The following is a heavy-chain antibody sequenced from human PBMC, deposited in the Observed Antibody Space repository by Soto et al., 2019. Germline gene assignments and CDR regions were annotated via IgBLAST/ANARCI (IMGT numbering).Heavy chain of an antibody. CDR2: ISAYNGNT. D-gene: IGHD3-10*01. V-gene: IGHV1-18*01. CDR3: ASAGPEFVEHFAFDI. Sequence: QVQLVQSGAEVKKPGASVKVSCKASGYTFTSYGISWVRQAPGQGLEWMGWISAYNGNTNYAQKLQGRVTMTTDTSTSTDYMELRSLRSDETAVYYCASAGPEFVEHFAFDIWGQGTMVTVSS. CDR1: GYTFTSYG. J-gene: IGHJ3*02.